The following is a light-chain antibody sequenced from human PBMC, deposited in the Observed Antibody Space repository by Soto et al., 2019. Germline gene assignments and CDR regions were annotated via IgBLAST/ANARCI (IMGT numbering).Light chain of an antibody. CDR3: CSYAGSSTVV. V-gene: IGLV2-23*01. CDR1: FSDIGSYNL. Sequence: QSVLTQPASVSGSPGQSITISCTGTFSDIGSYNLVSWYQQHPGTAPKLMIYEDTKRPSGVSNRFSGSKSGYTASLTISGLQAEDEADYYCCSYAGSSTVVFGGGTKLTVL. J-gene: IGLJ2*01. CDR2: EDT.